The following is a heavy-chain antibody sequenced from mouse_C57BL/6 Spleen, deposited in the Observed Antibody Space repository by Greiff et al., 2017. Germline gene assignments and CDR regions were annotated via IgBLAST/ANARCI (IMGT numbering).Heavy chain of an antibody. CDR2: ISDGGSYT. Sequence: EVQGVESGGGLVKPGGSLKLSCAASGFTFSSYAMSWVRQTPEKRLEWVATISDGGSYTYYPDNVKGRFTISRDNAKNNLYLQMSHLKSEDTAMYYCARDQDYGSSPYFDYWGQGTTLTVSS. V-gene: IGHV5-4*01. CDR1: GFTFSSYA. CDR3: ARDQDYGSSPYFDY. J-gene: IGHJ2*01. D-gene: IGHD1-1*01.